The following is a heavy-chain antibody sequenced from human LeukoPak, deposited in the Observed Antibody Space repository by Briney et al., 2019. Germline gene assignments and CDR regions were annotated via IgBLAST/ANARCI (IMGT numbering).Heavy chain of an antibody. D-gene: IGHD4/OR15-4a*01. CDR2: IYISGGSK. Sequence: PGGSLRLSCGASGFTFRSAWMSWVRQAPGKGLEWVSSIYISGGSKYYADSVKGRFTISRDNSKNTLYLQMNSLRGEDTALYFCANEVRPNDYWGQGTLVTVSS. CDR3: ANEVRPNDY. V-gene: IGHV3-23*01. CDR1: GFTFRSAW. J-gene: IGHJ4*02.